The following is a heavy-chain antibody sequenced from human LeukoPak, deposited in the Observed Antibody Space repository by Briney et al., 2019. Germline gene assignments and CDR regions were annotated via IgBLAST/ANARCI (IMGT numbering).Heavy chain of an antibody. Sequence: GASVKVSCKASGYTFTSYGISWARQAPGQGLEWMGGIIPIFGTANYAQKFQGRVTITADESTSTAYMELSSLRSEDTAVYYCARDGQQLVSRYNWFDPWGQGTLVTVSS. CDR1: GYTFTSYG. CDR3: ARDGQQLVSRYNWFDP. D-gene: IGHD6-13*01. V-gene: IGHV1-69*13. CDR2: IIPIFGTA. J-gene: IGHJ5*02.